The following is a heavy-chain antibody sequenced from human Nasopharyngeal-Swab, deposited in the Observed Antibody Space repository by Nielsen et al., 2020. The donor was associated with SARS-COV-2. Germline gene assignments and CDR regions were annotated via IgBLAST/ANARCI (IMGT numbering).Heavy chain of an antibody. V-gene: IGHV3-21*06. CDR3: AREGGRFSSTWYYYSYGMDV. J-gene: IGHJ6*02. Sequence: VRQAPGKGLEWVASISGSNNYTYYADPVKGRFTISRDNAKNSLFPQVNSLRAEDTAVYYCAREGGRFSSTWYYYSYGMDVWGQGTTVTVS. CDR2: ISGSNNYT. D-gene: IGHD6-13*01.